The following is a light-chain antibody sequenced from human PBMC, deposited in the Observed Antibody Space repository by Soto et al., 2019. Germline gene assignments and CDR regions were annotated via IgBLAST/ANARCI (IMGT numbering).Light chain of an antibody. CDR1: QSVSSSY. CDR3: QQFGASLPWT. Sequence: EIVLTQSPGTLSLSPGERATLSCRASQSVSSSYLAWYQRKPGQAPRLLISGASRRATGIPDRFSGSGSGTDFTLTISRLEPEDFAVYYCQQFGASLPWTFGQGTKVDIK. V-gene: IGKV3-20*01. CDR2: GAS. J-gene: IGKJ1*01.